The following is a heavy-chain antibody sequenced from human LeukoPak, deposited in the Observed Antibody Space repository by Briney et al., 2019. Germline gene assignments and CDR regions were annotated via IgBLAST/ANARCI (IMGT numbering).Heavy chain of an antibody. Sequence: SETLSLTCTVSGGSISSYYWSWIRQPPGKGLEWIGYIHGSGSTDYSYNPSLRSRVTTSVDTSKNQFSLKLSSVTAADTAVYYCASGGWSLGCWGRGTLVTVSS. J-gene: IGHJ2*01. V-gene: IGHV4-59*01. D-gene: IGHD2-15*01. CDR3: ASGGWSLGC. CDR1: GGSISSYY. CDR2: IHGSGSTDY.